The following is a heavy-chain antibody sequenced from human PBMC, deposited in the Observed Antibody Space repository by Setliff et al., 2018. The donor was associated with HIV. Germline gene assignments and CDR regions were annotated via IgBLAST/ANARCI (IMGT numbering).Heavy chain of an antibody. D-gene: IGHD5-12*01. CDR2: IFYSGSS. J-gene: IGHJ6*03. V-gene: IGHV4-39*01. CDR3: ARLHPGGYDPYYYNYYMDV. Sequence: KTSETLSLTCTVSGGSISSATHYWGWIRQPPGKGLAWIGSIFYSGSSHYNPSLKSRAIISVDTSKNQFSLRLSSVTAADKAVYYCARLHPGGYDPYYYNYYMDVWGRGTTVTVSS. CDR1: GGSISSATHY.